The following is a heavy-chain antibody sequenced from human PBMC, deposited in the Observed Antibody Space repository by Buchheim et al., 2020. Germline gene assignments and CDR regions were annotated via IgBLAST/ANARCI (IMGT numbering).Heavy chain of an antibody. Sequence: EAQLSESGGGLVQRGGSLRLSCGASGFTFSAYAMSWVRQAPGKGLEWVGRIKSKTDGGTTDYAAPVKGRFTISRDDSKNTLYLQMNSLKTEDTAVYYCTTRSGIVGATSDYWGQGTL. CDR2: IKSKTDGGTT. J-gene: IGHJ4*02. CDR1: GFTFSAYA. V-gene: IGHV3-15*01. CDR3: TTRSGIVGATSDY. D-gene: IGHD1-26*01.